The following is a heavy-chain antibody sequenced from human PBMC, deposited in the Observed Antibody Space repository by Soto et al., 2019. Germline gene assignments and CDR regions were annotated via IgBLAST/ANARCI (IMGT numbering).Heavy chain of an antibody. V-gene: IGHV1-2*02. CDR1: GSRFTGNY. Sequence: ASVQVSTRASGSRFTGNYIYRGRQAPGQGLEWMGWMNYNTGGTNNAQKSQNRGIMTRVTTISSDYRQQSRLMSDDTAVYYCTTGSGTSWFDSWGQGALVTVSS. CDR3: TTGSGTSWFDS. D-gene: IGHD1-1*01. CDR2: MNYNTGGT. J-gene: IGHJ5*01.